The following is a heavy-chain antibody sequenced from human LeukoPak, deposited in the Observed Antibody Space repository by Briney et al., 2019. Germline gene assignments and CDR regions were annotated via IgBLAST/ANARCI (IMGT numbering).Heavy chain of an antibody. CDR1: GGSISSGGYY. CDR2: IYHSGST. J-gene: IGHJ3*02. CDR3: ARKQQWLVGAFDI. V-gene: IGHV4-30-2*01. D-gene: IGHD6-19*01. Sequence: SQTLSLTCTVSGGSISSGGYYWSWIRQPPGKGLEWIGYIYHSGSTYYNPSLKSRVTISVDRSKNQFSLKLSSVTAADTAVYYCARKQQWLVGAFDIWGQGTMVTVSS.